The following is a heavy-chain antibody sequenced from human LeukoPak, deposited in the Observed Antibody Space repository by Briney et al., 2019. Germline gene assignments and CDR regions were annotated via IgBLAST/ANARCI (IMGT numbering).Heavy chain of an antibody. CDR3: AREGFYGDYRDAFDI. D-gene: IGHD4-17*01. Sequence: SETLSLTCTVSGGSISSYYWSWIRQPPGKGLEWIGYIYYSGSTNYNPSLKSRVTISVDTSKNQFSLKLSSVTAADTAVYYCAREGFYGDYRDAFDIWGQGTMVTVSS. CDR1: GGSISSYY. V-gene: IGHV4-59*01. CDR2: IYYSGST. J-gene: IGHJ3*02.